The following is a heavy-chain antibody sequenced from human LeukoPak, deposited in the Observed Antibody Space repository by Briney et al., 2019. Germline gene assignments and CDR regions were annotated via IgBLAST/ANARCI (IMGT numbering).Heavy chain of an antibody. V-gene: IGHV3-33*01. CDR1: GFTFSSYG. Sequence: PGRSLRLSCAASGFTFSSYGMHWVRQAPGKGLEWVAVIWYDGSNKYYADSVKGRFTISRDNSKNTLYLQMNSLRAEDTAVYYCAREGRDTAMPSDYYYGMDVWGQGTTVTVSS. CDR3: AREGRDTAMPSDYYYGMDV. CDR2: IWYDGSNK. J-gene: IGHJ6*02. D-gene: IGHD5-18*01.